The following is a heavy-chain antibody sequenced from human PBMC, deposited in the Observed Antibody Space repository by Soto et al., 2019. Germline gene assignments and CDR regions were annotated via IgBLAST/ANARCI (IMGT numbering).Heavy chain of an antibody. CDR3: ARGYCSSTSCYTGYYYYGMDV. Sequence: QVQLQESGPGLVKPPQTLSLTCTVSGGSISSGDYYWSWIRQPPGKGLEWIGYIYYSGSTYYNPSLKSRVTISVDTSKNQFSLKLSSVTAADTAVYYCARGYCSSTSCYTGYYYYGMDVWGQGTTVTVSS. CDR1: GGSISSGDYY. J-gene: IGHJ6*02. V-gene: IGHV4-30-4*01. CDR2: IYYSGST. D-gene: IGHD2-2*02.